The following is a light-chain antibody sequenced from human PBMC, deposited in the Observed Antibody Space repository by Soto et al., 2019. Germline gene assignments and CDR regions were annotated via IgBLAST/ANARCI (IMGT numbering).Light chain of an antibody. CDR3: QHYNYWPYT. Sequence: EIVMTQSRATLSLSPGERATLSCRASQTIDNTLAWYQRKPGQAPRLLIYDVSTRATGVPARFSGSGSGTDFTLTISSLQSEDFAVYYCQHYNYWPYTFGQGTTVDIK. CDR2: DVS. V-gene: IGKV3-15*01. J-gene: IGKJ2*01. CDR1: QTIDNT.